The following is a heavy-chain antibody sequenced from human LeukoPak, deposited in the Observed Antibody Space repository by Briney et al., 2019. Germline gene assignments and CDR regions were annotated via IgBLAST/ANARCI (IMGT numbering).Heavy chain of an antibody. Sequence: SETLSLTCTVSGASISRYQWSWIRQPAGKGLERLGRIYTSGSTDYNPSLRSRVTMSVDTSKNQFSLKVRSVTAADTAVYYCAREPPYYASENFIDAFDIWGQGTKVTVSS. CDR2: IYTSGST. D-gene: IGHD3-10*01. CDR3: AREPPYYASENFIDAFDI. J-gene: IGHJ3*02. CDR1: GASISRYQ. V-gene: IGHV4-4*07.